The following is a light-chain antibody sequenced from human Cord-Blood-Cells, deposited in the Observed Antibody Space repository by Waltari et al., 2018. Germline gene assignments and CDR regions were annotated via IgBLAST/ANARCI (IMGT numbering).Light chain of an antibody. CDR1: SSDVGGYNY. J-gene: IGLJ2*01. V-gene: IGLV2-14*01. CDR2: AVR. Sequence: QSALTQPASVSGSPGQSITLPCPGTSSDVGGYNYVSWDQQHPGKTPKLMIYAVRNRPSGGSNRFSGSKSGNTASLTISGLQAEDEADYYCSSYTSSSTVVFGGGTKRTVL. CDR3: SSYTSSSTVV.